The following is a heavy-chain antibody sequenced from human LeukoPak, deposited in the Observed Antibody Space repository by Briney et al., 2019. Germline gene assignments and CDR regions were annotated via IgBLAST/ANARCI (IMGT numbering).Heavy chain of an antibody. Sequence: PGGSPRLSCAASGFTFSNYDMCWVRQAPGKGLEWVSVISGSGGFTYYADSVKGRFTISRDSSKNTLYLQMNRLRAEDTAVYSCARGLRAAAGTFGYYYHGMDVWGPGTTVTVSS. J-gene: IGHJ6*02. D-gene: IGHD6-13*01. V-gene: IGHV3-23*01. CDR1: GFTFSNYD. CDR2: ISGSGGFT. CDR3: ARGLRAAAGTFGYYYHGMDV.